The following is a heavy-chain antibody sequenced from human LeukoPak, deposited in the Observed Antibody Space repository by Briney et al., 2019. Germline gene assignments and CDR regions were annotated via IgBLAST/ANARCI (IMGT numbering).Heavy chain of an antibody. CDR3: ARDFSAQVPVTIHDNWFDP. J-gene: IGHJ5*02. D-gene: IGHD2-2*01. CDR1: GFTFRSYW. CDR2: IRQDGSEK. V-gene: IGHV3-7*01. Sequence: QSGGSLRLSCAASGFTFRSYWMSWLRQAPGKGPEWVANIRQDGSEKYYMDSVKGRFTISRDNAKKSLYLQMNSLRADDTAMYYCARDFSAQVPVTIHDNWFDPWGQGTLVIVSS.